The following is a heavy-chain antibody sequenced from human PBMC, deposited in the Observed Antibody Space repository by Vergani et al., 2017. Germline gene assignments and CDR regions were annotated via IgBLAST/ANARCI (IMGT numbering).Heavy chain of an antibody. V-gene: IGHV4-30-4*01. CDR1: GGSISRGDYY. CDR2: IYYSGST. D-gene: IGHD2-2*01. J-gene: IGHJ6*03. Sequence: QVQLQESGPGLVKPSQTLSLTCTVSGGSISRGDYYWSWIRQPPGKGLEWIGYIYYSGSTYYNPSLKSRVTISVDTSKNQFSLKLSSVTAADTAVYYCAREVWDQLPTNYYYYYMDVWGKGTTVTVSS. CDR3: AREVWDQLPTNYYYYYMDV.